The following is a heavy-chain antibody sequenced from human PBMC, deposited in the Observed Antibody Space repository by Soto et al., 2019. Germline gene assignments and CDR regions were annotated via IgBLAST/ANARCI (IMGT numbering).Heavy chain of an antibody. CDR1: GFIFSNSW. V-gene: IGHV3-74*01. CDR2: INSDGVSL. J-gene: IGHJ4*02. Sequence: GGSLRLSCAASGFIFSNSWMHWVRQAPGKGLVWVSRINSDGVSLSYADSVQGRFTISRDNSRNTLFLQMNSLRAEDTAVYYCARDERLLWFGELLAFDYWGQGTLVTASS. D-gene: IGHD3-10*01. CDR3: ARDERLLWFGELLAFDY.